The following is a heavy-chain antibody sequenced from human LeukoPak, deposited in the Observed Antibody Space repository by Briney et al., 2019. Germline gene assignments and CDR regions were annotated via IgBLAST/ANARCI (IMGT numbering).Heavy chain of an antibody. CDR1: GGSVSNYY. CDR3: VRNYYATGTYKYYFYYYMDV. V-gene: IGHV4-59*02. CDR2: IYHRGST. D-gene: IGHD3-10*01. J-gene: IGHJ6*03. Sequence: PSETLSLTCTVSGGSVSNYYWSWIRQPPGKGLEWIGYIYHRGSTNYNPSLKSRVTISVDTSKNQFSLELSSVTAADTAVYYCVRNYYATGTYKYYFYYYMDVWGKGTTVTVS.